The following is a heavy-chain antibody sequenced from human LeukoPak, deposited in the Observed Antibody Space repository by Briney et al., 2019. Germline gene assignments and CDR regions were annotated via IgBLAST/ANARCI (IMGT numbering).Heavy chain of an antibody. V-gene: IGHV4-34*01. D-gene: IGHD3-16*01. CDR2: INHSGGT. CDR1: GGSFSDYY. J-gene: IGHJ4*02. Sequence: SETLSLTCAVSGGSFSDYYWGWIRQPPGKGLEWIGEINHSGGTNYNPSLKSRVTISVDTSKNQFSLRLTSVTAADTAVYYCASIRPRKRLGEPRDYWGQGTLVTVSS. CDR3: ASIRPRKRLGEPRDY.